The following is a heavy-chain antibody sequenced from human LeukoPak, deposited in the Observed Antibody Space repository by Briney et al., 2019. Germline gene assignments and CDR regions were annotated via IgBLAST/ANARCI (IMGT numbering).Heavy chain of an antibody. V-gene: IGHV3-23*01. CDR2: INHNGGRT. D-gene: IGHD2-15*01. Sequence: GGSLRLSCAASGFTFNNCAMSWVRQAPGKGLEWVSTINHNGGRTYYADSLEGRFAISRDNSKNTLFLQMHSLRAEDTAVYYCAKADRVASAATLDYWGQGTLATVSS. CDR1: GFTFNNCA. CDR3: AKADRVASAATLDY. J-gene: IGHJ4*02.